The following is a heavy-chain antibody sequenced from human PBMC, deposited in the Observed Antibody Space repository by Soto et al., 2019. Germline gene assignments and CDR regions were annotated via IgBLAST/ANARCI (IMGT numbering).Heavy chain of an antibody. Sequence: QVQLVQSGAEVKEPGASVKVSCKASGYTFTTYYMHWVRQAPGQGLEWVGVINPSRGTAAYSQRFQGRVIMTRDTSTSKIYMELSSLRSEDTAVYYCARDIREGSGWSTNFDYWGQGTLVTVSS. V-gene: IGHV1-46*01. D-gene: IGHD6-19*01. J-gene: IGHJ4*02. CDR1: GYTFTTYY. CDR2: INPSRGTA. CDR3: ARDIREGSGWSTNFDY.